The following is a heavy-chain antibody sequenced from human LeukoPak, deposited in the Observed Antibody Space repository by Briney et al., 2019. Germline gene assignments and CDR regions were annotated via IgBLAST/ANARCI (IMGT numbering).Heavy chain of an antibody. D-gene: IGHD3-22*01. CDR2: IKQDGSEK. CDR3: ARARSSARLKNYYDSRRWYAFDV. J-gene: IGHJ3*01. CDR1: GFTFSSYW. Sequence: GGSLRLSCAASGFTFSSYWMSWVRQAPGKGLEWVANIKQDGSEKYYVDSVKGRFTISRDNAKNSLYLQMNSLRAEDTAVYYCARARSSARLKNYYDSRRWYAFDVWGQGTMVTVSS. V-gene: IGHV3-7*01.